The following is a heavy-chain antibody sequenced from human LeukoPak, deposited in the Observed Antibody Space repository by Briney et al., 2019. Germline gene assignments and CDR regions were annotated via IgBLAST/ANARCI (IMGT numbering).Heavy chain of an antibody. D-gene: IGHD6-13*01. CDR1: GFTFSSYA. J-gene: IGHJ4*02. V-gene: IGHV3-30-3*01. CDR2: ISYDGSNK. CDR3: ARGVAAAVGY. Sequence: GGSLRLSCAASGFTFSSYAMHWVRQAPGKGLEWVAVISYDGSNKYYADSVKGRLTISRDNSKNTLYLQMNSLRAEDTAVYYCARGVAAAVGYWGQGTLVTVSS.